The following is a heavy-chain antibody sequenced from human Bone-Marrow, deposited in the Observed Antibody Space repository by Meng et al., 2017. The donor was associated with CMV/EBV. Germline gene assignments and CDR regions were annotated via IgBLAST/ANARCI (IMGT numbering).Heavy chain of an antibody. CDR3: ARERAVKTPVGRSSYFDY. CDR1: SISSSNW. CDR2: NSHSGTT. V-gene: IGHV4-4*02. J-gene: IGHJ4*02. D-gene: IGHD6-13*01. Sequence: SISSSNWWNWVREHPGKGLEWIGENSHSGTTNYNPSLKSRLIISIDKSKNQFSLDLSFVTAADTATYYCARERAVKTPVGRSSYFDYWGQGTLVTVSS.